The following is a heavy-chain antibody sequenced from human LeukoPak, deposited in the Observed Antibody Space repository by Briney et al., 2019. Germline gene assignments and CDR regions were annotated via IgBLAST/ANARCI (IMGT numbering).Heavy chain of an antibody. Sequence: GASVKVSCKASGYTFTGHYMHWVRQVPGQGLEWMGRINPNTGGANYAQKFQGRVTMTRDTSITTAYMELSRLTSDDTAVYYCAREAAAYQDWGQGTLVTVSS. D-gene: IGHD6-13*01. V-gene: IGHV1-2*06. J-gene: IGHJ4*02. CDR3: AREAAAYQD. CDR2: INPNTGGA. CDR1: GYTFTGHY.